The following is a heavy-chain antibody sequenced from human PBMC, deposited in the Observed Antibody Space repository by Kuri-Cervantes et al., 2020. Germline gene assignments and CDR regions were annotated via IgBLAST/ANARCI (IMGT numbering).Heavy chain of an antibody. CDR1: GFTFDDYA. Sequence: SLKISCAASGFTFDDYAMHWVRQAPGKGLEWVSGISWNSGSIGYADSVKGRFTISRDNAKNSVNLQMDNLRVDDTALYYRVRDSNWAFDLWGQGTMVTVSS. CDR3: VRDSNWAFDL. D-gene: IGHD5-24*01. V-gene: IGHV3-9*01. CDR2: ISWNSGSI. J-gene: IGHJ3*01.